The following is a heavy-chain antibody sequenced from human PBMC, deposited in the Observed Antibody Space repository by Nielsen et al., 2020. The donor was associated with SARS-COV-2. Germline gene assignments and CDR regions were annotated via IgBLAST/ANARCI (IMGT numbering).Heavy chain of an antibody. CDR3: ASFASGTFSIHV. V-gene: IGHV4-59*13. CDR2: IYYSGNT. CDR1: GGSISSYY. D-gene: IGHD3-10*01. Sequence: GSLRLSCTVSGGSISSYYWSWIRQPPGKGLEWIGYIYYSGNTNYNPSLKSRVTISLDTSKNQFSLKLSSVTAADTAVYYCASFASGTFSIHVWGQGTSVTVSS. J-gene: IGHJ6*02.